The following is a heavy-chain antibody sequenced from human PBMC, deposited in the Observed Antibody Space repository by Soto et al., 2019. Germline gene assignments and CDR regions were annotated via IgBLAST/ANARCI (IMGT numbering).Heavy chain of an antibody. Sequence: ASVKVSCKASGYTFTGYYMHWVRQAPGQGLEWMGWINPNSGGTNYAQKFQGWVTMTRDTSISTAYMELSRLRSDDTAVYYCGRRRQSGHQRTYCYFGMDVWGEGTTVTVSS. CDR2: INPNSGGT. D-gene: IGHD3-3*01. CDR3: GRRRQSGHQRTYCYFGMDV. CDR1: GYTFTGYY. V-gene: IGHV1-2*04. J-gene: IGHJ6*04.